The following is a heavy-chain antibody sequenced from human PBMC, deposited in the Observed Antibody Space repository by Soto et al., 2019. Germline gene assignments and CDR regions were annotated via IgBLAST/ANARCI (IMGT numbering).Heavy chain of an antibody. J-gene: IGHJ5*02. CDR1: GCSLSTSGEA. CDR2: SYRDDDN. D-gene: IGHD6-19*01. Sequence: ITLKETGPALVKPTQTLTLTCTFSGCSLSTSGEAVGWIHQPPGEALEWLAHSYRDDDNRYNPTLKTRLTIATVTFKNPVLLTPTYMNPVDTDTYADAHYVASSPAGWDDPWGQGSLVTV. CDR3: AHYVASSPAGWDDP. V-gene: IGHV2-5*02.